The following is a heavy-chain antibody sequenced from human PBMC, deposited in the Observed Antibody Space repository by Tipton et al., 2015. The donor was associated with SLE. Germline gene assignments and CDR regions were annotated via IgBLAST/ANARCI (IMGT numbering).Heavy chain of an antibody. CDR2: IYTNGNT. Sequence: TLSLTCTASGASISTYYWSWIRQPAGKGLEWIGRIYTNGNTNYNPYLQSRVTMSMDTSKNQLSLKLSSVTAADTAVYYCARVGYCGGDCPWGQGTLVTVS. V-gene: IGHV4-4*07. CDR1: GASISTYY. D-gene: IGHD2-21*01. CDR3: ARVGYCGGDCP. J-gene: IGHJ5*02.